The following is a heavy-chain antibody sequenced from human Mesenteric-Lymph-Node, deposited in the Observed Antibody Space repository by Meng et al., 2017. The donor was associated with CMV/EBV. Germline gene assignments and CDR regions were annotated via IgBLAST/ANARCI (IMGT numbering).Heavy chain of an antibody. V-gene: IGHV3-30*02. J-gene: IGHJ4*02. Sequence: GESLKISCAASGFTFSNAWMSWVRQAPGKGLEWVAFIRYDGSNKYYADSVKGRFTISRDNSKNTLYLQMNSLRAEDTAVYYCAKDTSGIAVAGFDYWGQGTLVTVSS. CDR2: IRYDGSNK. D-gene: IGHD6-19*01. CDR3: AKDTSGIAVAGFDY. CDR1: GFTFSNAW.